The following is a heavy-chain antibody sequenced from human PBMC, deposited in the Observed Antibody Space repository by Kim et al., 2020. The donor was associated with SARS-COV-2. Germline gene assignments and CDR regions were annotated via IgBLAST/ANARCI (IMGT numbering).Heavy chain of an antibody. J-gene: IGHJ4*02. CDR3: KRGPF. Sequence: GGSLRLSCAASGFSFSEWWMDWVRQAPGKGPEWVARIDNDGTTTLYADSVKGLFTTARDKSKNTLYLQMTGLRADDTGVYYCKRGPFCGQGTLATVPS. CDR2: IDNDGTTT. V-gene: IGHV3-74*01. CDR1: GFSFSEWW.